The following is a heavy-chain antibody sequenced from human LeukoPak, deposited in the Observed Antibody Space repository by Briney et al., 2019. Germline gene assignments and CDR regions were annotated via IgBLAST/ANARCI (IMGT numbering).Heavy chain of an antibody. CDR2: ISSSGSTL. CDR3: ARVDSSGWYEIYYFDY. CDR1: TFTLSDYY. Sequence: GGSLRLSCAASTFTLSDYYMTWIRQAPGKGLEWVSYISSSGSTLYYADSVKGRFTISRDNAKNSLYLQMNSLRAEDTAVYYCARVDSSGWYEIYYFDYWGQGTLVTVSS. V-gene: IGHV3-11*04. J-gene: IGHJ4*02. D-gene: IGHD6-19*01.